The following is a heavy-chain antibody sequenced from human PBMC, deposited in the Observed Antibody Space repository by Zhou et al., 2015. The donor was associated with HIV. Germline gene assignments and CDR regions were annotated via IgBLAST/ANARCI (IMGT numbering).Heavy chain of an antibody. J-gene: IGHJ6*02. CDR2: IIPIFGTA. CDR1: GGTFSSYA. D-gene: IGHD2-21*02. Sequence: QVQLVQSGAEVKKPGSSVKVSCKASGGTFSSYAISWVRQAPGQGLEWMGGIIPIFGTANYAQKFQGRVTITADESTSTAYMELSSLRSEDTAVYYCAREHIVVVTAGASYYYYGMDVWGQGTTVTVSS. CDR3: AREHIVVVTAGASYYYYGMDV. V-gene: IGHV1-69*01.